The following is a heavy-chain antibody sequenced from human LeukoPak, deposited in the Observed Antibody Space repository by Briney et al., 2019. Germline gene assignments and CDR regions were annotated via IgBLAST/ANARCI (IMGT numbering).Heavy chain of an antibody. CDR1: GYTFTSYY. CDR3: AREVNLYCSGGSCQTPGAFDI. J-gene: IGHJ3*02. Sequence: ASVKVSCKASGYTFTSYYMHWVRQAPGQGLEWMGIINPSGGSTSYAQKFQGRVTMTRDMSTSTVYMELSSLRSEDTAVYYCAREVNLYCSGGSCQTPGAFDIWGQGTMVTVSS. CDR2: INPSGGST. V-gene: IGHV1-46*01. D-gene: IGHD2-15*01.